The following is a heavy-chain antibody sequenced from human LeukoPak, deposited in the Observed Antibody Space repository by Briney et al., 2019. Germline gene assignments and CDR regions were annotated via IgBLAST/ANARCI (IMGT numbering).Heavy chain of an antibody. D-gene: IGHD4-17*01. V-gene: IGHV4-34*01. CDR3: ARVAGDYGVGYYGMDV. CDR1: GGSFSGYY. Sequence: PSETLSLTCAVYGGSFSGYYWSWIRQPPGKGLEWIGEINHSGSTNYNPSLKSRVTISVDTSKNQFSLKLSSVTAADTAVYYCARVAGDYGVGYYGMDVWGQGTTVTVSS. J-gene: IGHJ6*02. CDR2: INHSGST.